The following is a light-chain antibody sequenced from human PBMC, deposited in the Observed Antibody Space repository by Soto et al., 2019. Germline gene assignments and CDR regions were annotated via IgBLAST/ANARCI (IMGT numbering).Light chain of an antibody. V-gene: IGKV3-15*01. Sequence: EIVMTQSPATLAVSPGERVTLSCRASQSVGRNLAWYQQKPGQAPRLLIYDASPRATTIPARFSGSGSETDFTLTIRSLQSEDLAVYYCQQYNNWPYTFGQGTKLEIK. CDR3: QQYNNWPYT. J-gene: IGKJ2*01. CDR2: DAS. CDR1: QSVGRN.